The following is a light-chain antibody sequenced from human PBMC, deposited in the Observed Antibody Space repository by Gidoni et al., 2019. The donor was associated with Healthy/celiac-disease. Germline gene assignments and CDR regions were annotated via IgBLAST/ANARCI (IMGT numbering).Light chain of an antibody. J-gene: IGLJ2*01. Sequence: SYELNQPPSESVSPVQTASITCSGDKLGDKYACWYQQTPGQSPVLVIYQDSKRPSGSPERFSGSNSGNTATLTISGTQAMDEADYYCQAWDSSTVVFGGGTKLTVL. V-gene: IGLV3-1*01. CDR1: KLGDKY. CDR3: QAWDSSTVV. CDR2: QDS.